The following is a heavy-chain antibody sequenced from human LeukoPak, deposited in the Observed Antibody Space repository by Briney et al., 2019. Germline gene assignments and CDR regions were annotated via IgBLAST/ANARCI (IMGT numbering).Heavy chain of an antibody. Sequence: SETLSLTCAVYGGSFSGYYWSWIRQPPGKGLEWIGEINHSGSTNYNPSLKSRVTISVDTSKNQFSLKLSSVTAADTAVYYCARVTSYCPFDYWGQGTLVTVSS. J-gene: IGHJ4*02. D-gene: IGHD1-26*01. CDR2: INHSGST. CDR1: GGSFSGYY. CDR3: ARVTSYCPFDY. V-gene: IGHV4-34*01.